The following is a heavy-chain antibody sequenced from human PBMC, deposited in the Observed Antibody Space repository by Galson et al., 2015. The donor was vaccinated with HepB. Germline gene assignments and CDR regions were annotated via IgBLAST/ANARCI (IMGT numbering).Heavy chain of an antibody. Sequence: SLRLSCAASGFTFSSYSMNWVRQAPGKGLEWVSYINSYNSIIYYADSVKGRFTISRDNAKNSLYLQMNSLRAEDTAVYYCARDIYYDSSGYYYFHYFDYWGQGTLVTVSS. CDR2: INSYNSII. J-gene: IGHJ4*02. V-gene: IGHV3-48*01. D-gene: IGHD3-22*01. CDR1: GFTFSSYS. CDR3: ARDIYYDSSGYYYFHYFDY.